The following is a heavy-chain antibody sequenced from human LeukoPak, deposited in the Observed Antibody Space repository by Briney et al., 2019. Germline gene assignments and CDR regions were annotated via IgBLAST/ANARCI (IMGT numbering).Heavy chain of an antibody. CDR2: IIPILGTA. CDR3: ARGQKLVVAATHYYYYGMDV. CDR1: GGTFSSYA. J-gene: IGHJ6*02. V-gene: IGHV1-69*04. D-gene: IGHD2-15*01. Sequence: ASVKVSCKASGGTFSSYAISWVRQAPGQGLEWMGRIIPILGTANYAQKFQGRVTITADKSTSTAYMELSSLRSEDTAVYYCARGQKLVVAATHYYYYGMDVWGQGTTVTVSS.